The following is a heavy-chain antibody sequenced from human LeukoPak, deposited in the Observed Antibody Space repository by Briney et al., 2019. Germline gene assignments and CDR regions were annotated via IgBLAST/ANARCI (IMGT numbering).Heavy chain of an antibody. CDR2: ISYDGSNK. D-gene: IGHD2/OR15-2a*01. J-gene: IGHJ4*02. CDR1: GFTFSSYA. Sequence: QPGGSLRLSCAASGFTFSSYAMHWVRQAPGKGLEWVAVISYDGSNKYYADSVKGRFTISRDNSKNTLYLQMNSLRAEDTAVYYCARVSTRGILGYWGQGTLVTVSS. CDR3: ARVSTRGILGY. V-gene: IGHV3-30-3*01.